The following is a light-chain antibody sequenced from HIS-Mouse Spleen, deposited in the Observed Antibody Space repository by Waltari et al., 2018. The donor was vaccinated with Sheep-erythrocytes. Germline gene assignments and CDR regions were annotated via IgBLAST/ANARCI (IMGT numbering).Light chain of an antibody. Sequence: QSALTQPASVSGSPGQSITISCTGTSSDVGGYNYVSWYQQHPGKAPKLMIYEVSNRPSWVSNRFYGSTPGNTAALTISGLQAEDEADYYCSSYTSSSTPVVFGGGTKLTVL. CDR2: EVS. J-gene: IGLJ2*01. CDR1: SSDVGGYNY. V-gene: IGLV2-14*01. CDR3: SSYTSSSTPVV.